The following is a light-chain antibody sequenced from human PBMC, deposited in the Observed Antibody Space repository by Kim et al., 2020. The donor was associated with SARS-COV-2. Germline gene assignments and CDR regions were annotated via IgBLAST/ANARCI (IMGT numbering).Light chain of an antibody. J-gene: IGLJ2*01. CDR1: KIGTKN. V-gene: IGLV3-9*01. CDR3: QVWDSRAVV. CDR2: RDN. Sequence: SVGLEQTANITCGADKIGTKNVHWYQQRPGQAPLLVMFRDNTRPSGIPERFSGSNSWSAATLTINRAQAEDEADYYCQVWDSRAVVFGGGTKLTVL.